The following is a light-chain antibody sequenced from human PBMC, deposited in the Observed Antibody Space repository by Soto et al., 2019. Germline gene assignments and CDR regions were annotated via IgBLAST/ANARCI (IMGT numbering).Light chain of an antibody. CDR3: QHYDSYSEA. Sequence: DIQMTQSPATLSRSVGDRVTISCRASQTISSWLAWYQQKPGKAPKLLIYKASTLKTGVPSRFSGSGSGTEFTLTISRLQPDDFATYYCQHYDSYSEAFGQGTKVDLK. CDR2: KAS. CDR1: QTISSW. J-gene: IGKJ1*01. V-gene: IGKV1-5*03.